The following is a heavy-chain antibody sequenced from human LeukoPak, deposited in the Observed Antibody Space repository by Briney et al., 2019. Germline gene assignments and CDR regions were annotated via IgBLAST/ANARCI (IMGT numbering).Heavy chain of an antibody. V-gene: IGHV3-53*01. CDR3: ASVRYGDPSRADY. J-gene: IGHJ4*02. CDR1: GGSISSSNW. CDR2: IYSGGST. D-gene: IGHD4-17*01. Sequence: PSGALSLTCAVSGGSISSSNWWSWVRQAPGKGLEWVSVIYSGGSTYYADSVKGRFTISRDNSKNTLYLQMDSLRAEDTAVYYCASVRYGDPSRADYWGQGTLVTVSS.